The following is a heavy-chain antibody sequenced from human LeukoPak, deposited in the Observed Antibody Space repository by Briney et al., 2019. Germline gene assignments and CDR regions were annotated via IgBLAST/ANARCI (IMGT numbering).Heavy chain of an antibody. Sequence: ASVKVSCKASGYTFTSYAMNWVRQAPGQGLEWMRLINPSGGSTSYAQKFQGRVTMTRDMSTSTVYMELSSLRSEDTAVYYCARTGGPPTRDYCTNGVCYFDYWGQGTLVTVSS. CDR3: ARTGGPPTRDYCTNGVCYFDY. CDR1: GYTFTSYA. V-gene: IGHV1-46*01. CDR2: INPSGGST. D-gene: IGHD2-8*01. J-gene: IGHJ4*02.